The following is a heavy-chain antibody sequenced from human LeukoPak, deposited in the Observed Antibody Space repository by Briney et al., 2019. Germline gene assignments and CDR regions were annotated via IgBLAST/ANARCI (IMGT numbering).Heavy chain of an antibody. Sequence: VRSLRPSCAASGFTLSNFWMHWGRQAPGTRREWGSRVDTDVVTTYYADSGKCRFTIPKDNSQNTPSLHMNRPRTPHTAVHYFARDVPHRRIVFDDGGEGTLVTVSS. V-gene: IGHV3-74*01. D-gene: IGHD1-26*01. J-gene: IGHJ4*02. CDR2: VDTDVVTT. CDR3: ARDVPHRRIVFDD. CDR1: GFTLSNFW.